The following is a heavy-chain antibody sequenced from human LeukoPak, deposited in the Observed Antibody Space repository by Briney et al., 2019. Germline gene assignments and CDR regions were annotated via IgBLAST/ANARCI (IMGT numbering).Heavy chain of an antibody. Sequence: ASVKVSCKASGYTFTSFGITWVRQAPGLGLEWMGWISAYNSNTNYAQKLQGRVTMTTDTSTNTAYMELRSLRSDDTAVYYCARTTGTTGSHTSLDYWGQGTLVTVSS. J-gene: IGHJ4*02. V-gene: IGHV1-18*01. CDR3: ARTTGTTGSHTSLDY. CDR1: GYTFTSFG. D-gene: IGHD1-1*01. CDR2: ISAYNSNT.